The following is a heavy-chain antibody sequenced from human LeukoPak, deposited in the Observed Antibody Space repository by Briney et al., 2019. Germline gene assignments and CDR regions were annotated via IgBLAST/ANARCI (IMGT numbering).Heavy chain of an antibody. Sequence: ASVKVSCKASGGTFSSYAISWVRQAPGQGLEWMGGIIPIFGTANYAQKFQGRVTITADESTSTAYMELSSLRSDDTAIYYCAKLFESGTYNNFFHYWGQGTLVTVFS. CDR1: GGTFSSYA. V-gene: IGHV1-69*13. CDR3: AKLFESGTYNNFFHY. D-gene: IGHD3-10*01. J-gene: IGHJ4*02. CDR2: IIPIFGTA.